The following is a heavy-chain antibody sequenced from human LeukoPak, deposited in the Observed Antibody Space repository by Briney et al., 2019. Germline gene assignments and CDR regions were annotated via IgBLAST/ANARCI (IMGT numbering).Heavy chain of an antibody. D-gene: IGHD6-19*01. J-gene: IGHJ5*02. CDR1: GGSIGSYY. CDR2: IYYSGST. CDR3: ARKKYSSGWYNWFDP. V-gene: IGHV4-59*01. Sequence: PSETLSLTCTVSGGSIGSYYWSWIRQPPGKGLEWIGYIYYSGSTNYNPSLKSRVTISVDTSKNQFSLKLSSVTAADTAVYYCARKKYSSGWYNWFDPWGQGTLVTVSS.